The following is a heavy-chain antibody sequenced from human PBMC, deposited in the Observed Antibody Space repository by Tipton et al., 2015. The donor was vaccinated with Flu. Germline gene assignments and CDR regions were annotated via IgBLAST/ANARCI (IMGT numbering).Heavy chain of an antibody. J-gene: IGHJ4*02. CDR2: INKEGSET. V-gene: IGHV3-7*01. Sequence: VQLVQSGGGVIQPGGSLRLSCAASGFIFSSYWMSWVRQAPGKGLEWVASINKEGSETNYVDSVKGRFTISRDNAKNSLFLQMNSLRAEDTAVYYCAGPLWGYFDNWGQGTLVTVSS. CDR1: GFIFSSYW. CDR3: AGPLWGYFDN. D-gene: IGHD3-10*01.